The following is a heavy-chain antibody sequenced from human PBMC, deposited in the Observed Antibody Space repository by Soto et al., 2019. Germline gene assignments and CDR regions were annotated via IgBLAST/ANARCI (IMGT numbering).Heavy chain of an antibody. CDR1: GFTFSSYA. V-gene: IGHV3-30-3*01. Sequence: GGSLRLSCAASGFTFSSYAMHWVRQAPGKGLEWVAVISYDGSNRYYADSVKGRFTISRDNSKNTLYLQMNSLRAEDTAVYYCARDRIQLWLLGGMDVWGQGTTVTVSS. CDR2: ISYDGSNR. J-gene: IGHJ6*02. D-gene: IGHD5-18*01. CDR3: ARDRIQLWLLGGMDV.